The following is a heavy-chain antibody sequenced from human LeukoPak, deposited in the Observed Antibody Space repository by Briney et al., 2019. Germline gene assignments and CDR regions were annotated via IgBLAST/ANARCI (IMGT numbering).Heavy chain of an antibody. CDR1: GFTFSSYG. V-gene: IGHV3-30*02. J-gene: IGHJ6*03. D-gene: IGHD2-8*01. CDR3: AKDLARAVRPRYYYYMDV. CDR2: IRYDGSNK. Sequence: QSGGSLRLSCAASGFTFSSYGMHWVRQAPGKGLEWVAFIRYDGSNKYYADSVKGRFTISRDNSKNTLYLQMNSLRAEDTAVHYCAKDLARAVRPRYYYYMDVWGKGTTVTVSS.